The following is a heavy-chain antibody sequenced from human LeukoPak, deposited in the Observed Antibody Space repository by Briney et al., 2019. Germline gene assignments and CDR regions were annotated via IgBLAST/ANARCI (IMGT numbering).Heavy chain of an antibody. J-gene: IGHJ3*02. CDR2: ISSSSSTI. CDR1: GFTFSSYS. CDR3: ARVGVMTTDAFDI. D-gene: IGHD3-16*01. V-gene: IGHV3-48*01. Sequence: GGSLRLSXAASGFTFSSYSMNWVRQAPGKGLEWLSYISSSSSTIYYADSVKGRFTISRDNAKNSLYLQMNSLRAEDTAVYYCARVGVMTTDAFDIWGQGTMVTVSS.